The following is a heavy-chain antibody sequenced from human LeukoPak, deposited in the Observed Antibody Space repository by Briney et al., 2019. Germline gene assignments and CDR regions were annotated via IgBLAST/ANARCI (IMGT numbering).Heavy chain of an antibody. V-gene: IGHV1-18*04. CDR2: ISAYNGST. CDR1: GCTFTSYG. CDR3: ARFPTYSGYESNWFDP. D-gene: IGHD5-12*01. J-gene: IGHJ5*02. Sequence: LRASVKVSCKASGCTFTSYGISWVRQAPGQGLEWMGWISAYNGSTNYAQKLQGRVTMTTDTSTSTAYMELRSLRSDDTAVYYCARFPTYSGYESNWFDPWGQGTLVTVSS.